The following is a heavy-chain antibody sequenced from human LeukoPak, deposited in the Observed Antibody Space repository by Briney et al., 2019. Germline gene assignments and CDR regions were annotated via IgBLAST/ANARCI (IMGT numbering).Heavy chain of an antibody. CDR3: ARDSVDIVVVPAAIRGAFDI. CDR1: GGTFSSYA. Sequence: GSSVKVSCKASGGTFSSYAISWVRQAPGQGLEWMGGIIPIFGTANYAQKFQGGVTITADESTSTAYMELSSLRSKDTAVYYCARDSVDIVVVPAAIRGAFDIWGQGTMVTVSS. J-gene: IGHJ3*02. V-gene: IGHV1-69*01. CDR2: IIPIFGTA. D-gene: IGHD2-2*02.